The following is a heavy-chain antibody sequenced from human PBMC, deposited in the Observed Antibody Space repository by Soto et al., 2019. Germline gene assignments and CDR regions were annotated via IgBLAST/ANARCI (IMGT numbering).Heavy chain of an antibody. CDR2: INHSGST. CDR1: GGSFSGYY. J-gene: IGHJ6*02. D-gene: IGHD2-2*01. V-gene: IGHV4-34*01. Sequence: QVQLQQWGAGLLKPSETLSLTCAVYGGSFSGYYWSWIRQPPGKGLEWIGEINHSGSTNYNPSLKSRVTISVDTSKNQFSRKLSSVTAADTAVYYCARGLGYCSSTSCYTAKYYYYYYGMDVWGQGTTVTVSS. CDR3: ARGLGYCSSTSCYTAKYYYYYYGMDV.